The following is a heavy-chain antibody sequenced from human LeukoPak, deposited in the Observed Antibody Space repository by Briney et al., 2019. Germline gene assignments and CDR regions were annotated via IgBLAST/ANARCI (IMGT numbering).Heavy chain of an antibody. Sequence: PGGSLRLSCAASGFTFNSHWMHWVRQAPGKGLMWVSTVSPVGTDTNYADSVRGRFTISRDNAKNTLCLQMNSLRAEDTALYFCTRGCTGTRCPADYWGQGALVTVSS. D-gene: IGHD2-2*01. CDR1: GFTFNSHW. CDR2: VSPVGTDT. V-gene: IGHV3-74*01. J-gene: IGHJ4*02. CDR3: TRGCTGTRCPADY.